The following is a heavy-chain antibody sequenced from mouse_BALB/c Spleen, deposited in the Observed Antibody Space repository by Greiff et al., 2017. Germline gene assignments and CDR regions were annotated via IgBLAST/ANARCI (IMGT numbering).Heavy chain of an antibody. D-gene: IGHD1-1*01. V-gene: IGHV2-6-7*01. J-gene: IGHJ4*01. CDR3: ARDISSYAMDY. Sequence: QVQLQQSGPGLLAPSQSLSITCTVSGFSLTGYGVNWVRQPPGKGLEWLGMIWGDGSTDYNSALKSRLSISKDNSKSQVFLKMNSLQTDDTARYYCARDISSYAMDYWGQGTSVTVSS. CDR2: IWGDGST. CDR1: GFSLTGYG.